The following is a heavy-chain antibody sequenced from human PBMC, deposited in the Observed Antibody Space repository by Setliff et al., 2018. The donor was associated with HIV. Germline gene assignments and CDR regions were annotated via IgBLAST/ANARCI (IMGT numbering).Heavy chain of an antibody. Sequence: LRLSCEASGFTVSSSYMAWVRQAPGKGLGWVSTIYSDGSTYHRDSVKGRFTLSRDNSKNTVYLQVGSLRPDDTAMYYCARSRPYNSALDYWGQGTLVTVSS. V-gene: IGHV3-66*02. D-gene: IGHD6-25*01. CDR1: GFTVSSSY. CDR2: IYSDGST. CDR3: ARSRPYNSALDY. J-gene: IGHJ4*02.